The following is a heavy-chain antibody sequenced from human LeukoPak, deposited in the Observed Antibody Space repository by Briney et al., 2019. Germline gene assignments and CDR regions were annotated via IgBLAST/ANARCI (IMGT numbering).Heavy chain of an antibody. Sequence: SETLSLTCAVSGGSISSGGYSWSWIRQPPGKGLEWIGYIYYSGSTYYNPSLKSRVTISVDTSKNQFSLKLSSVTAANTAVYYCARTSGWDYFDYWGQGTLVTVSS. J-gene: IGHJ4*02. CDR2: IYYSGST. CDR1: GGSISSGGYS. CDR3: ARTSGWDYFDY. D-gene: IGHD6-19*01. V-gene: IGHV4-30-4*07.